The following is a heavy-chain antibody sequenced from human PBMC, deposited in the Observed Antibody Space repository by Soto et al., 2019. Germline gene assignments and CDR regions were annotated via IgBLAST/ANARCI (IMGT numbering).Heavy chain of an antibody. Sequence: QVQLEQSGAEVKKSGPSVKVSCKASGYIFSTHGINWVRQAPGQGLEWMGWINPYNGKTNYAQKLQRRVTITRYTSRTTAYMELGSLRSDDTAVYYCARVQMGVVVGGTPAAYWGQGTLVTVSS. V-gene: IGHV1-18*01. J-gene: IGHJ4*02. CDR1: GYIFSTHG. D-gene: IGHD2-15*01. CDR3: ARVQMGVVVGGTPAAY. CDR2: INPYNGKT.